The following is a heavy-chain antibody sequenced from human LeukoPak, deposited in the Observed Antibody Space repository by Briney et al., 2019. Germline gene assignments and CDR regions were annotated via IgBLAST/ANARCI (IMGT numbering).Heavy chain of an antibody. V-gene: IGHV4-59*12. Sequence: SETLSLTCTVSGGSISSYYWSWIRQPPGKGLEWIGYIYYSGSTNYNPSLKSRVTISVDTSKNQFSLKLSSVTATDTAVYYCARDSIRFLEWPEFAYWGQGTLVTVPS. D-gene: IGHD3-3*01. CDR2: IYYSGST. CDR1: GGSISSYY. CDR3: ARDSIRFLEWPEFAY. J-gene: IGHJ4*02.